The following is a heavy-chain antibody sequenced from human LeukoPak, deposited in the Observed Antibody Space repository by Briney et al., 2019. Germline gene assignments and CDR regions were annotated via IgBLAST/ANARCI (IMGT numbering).Heavy chain of an antibody. V-gene: IGHV3-30*04. CDR3: AKAIEPGIAAAGIFDY. Sequence: SGGSLRLSCAASGFTFSSYTLHWVRQAPGKGLEWVAVMSYDGSIKYYADSVKGRFTISRDNSKNTLYLQMNSLRAEDTAVYYCAKAIEPGIAAAGIFDYWGQGTLVTVSS. CDR2: MSYDGSIK. D-gene: IGHD6-13*01. CDR1: GFTFSSYT. J-gene: IGHJ4*02.